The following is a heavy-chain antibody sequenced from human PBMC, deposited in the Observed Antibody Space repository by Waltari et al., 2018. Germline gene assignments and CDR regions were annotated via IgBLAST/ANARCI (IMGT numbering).Heavy chain of an antibody. Sequence: QLQPQESGPGLVKPSETLSLTCTVSGGFITTTYYWGWIRQPPGKGLEWIGSIDHTGSTYYNPSLKSRVTISVDTSNTSENQFSLKLTSVTAADTAVYYCASAPSGSYGHNWGQGALVTVSS. D-gene: IGHD1-26*01. CDR3: ASAPSGSYGHN. J-gene: IGHJ4*02. V-gene: IGHV4-39*07. CDR2: IDHTGST. CDR1: GGFITTTYY.